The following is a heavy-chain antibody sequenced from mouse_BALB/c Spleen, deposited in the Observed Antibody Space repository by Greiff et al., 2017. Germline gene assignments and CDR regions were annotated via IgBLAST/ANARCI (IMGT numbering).Heavy chain of an antibody. Sequence: QVQLQQSGAELVRPGSSVKISCKASGYAFSSYWMNWVKQRPGQGLEWIGQIYPGDGATNYNGKFKGKATLTADKSSSTAYMQLSSLTSEDSAVYYCARDDGYYRGFDYWGQGTTLTVSS. CDR3: ARDDGYYRGFDY. D-gene: IGHD2-3*01. V-gene: IGHV1-80*01. CDR1: GYAFSSYW. J-gene: IGHJ2*01. CDR2: IYPGDGAT.